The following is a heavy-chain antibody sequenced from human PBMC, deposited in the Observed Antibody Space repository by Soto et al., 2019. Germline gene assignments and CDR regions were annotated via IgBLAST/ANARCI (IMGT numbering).Heavy chain of an antibody. CDR2: ISSSSSYI. Sequence: PGGSLRLSCAASGFTFSSYSMNWVRQAPGKGLEWVSSISSSSSYIYYADSVKGRFTISRDNAKNSLYLQMNSLRAEDTAVYYCAGDRSGYYRDWFDPWGQGTLVTVSS. CDR3: AGDRSGYYRDWFDP. J-gene: IGHJ5*02. CDR1: GFTFSSYS. V-gene: IGHV3-21*01. D-gene: IGHD3-3*01.